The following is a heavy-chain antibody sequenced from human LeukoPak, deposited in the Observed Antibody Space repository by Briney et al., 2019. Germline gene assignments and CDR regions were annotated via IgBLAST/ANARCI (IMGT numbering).Heavy chain of an antibody. CDR1: GYTFTGYY. CDR3: ARESYCSSTSCSTWAFDP. V-gene: IGHV1-2*02. CDR2: INPNSGGT. Sequence: ASVKVSCKASGYTFTGYYMHWVRQAPGQGLAWMGWINPNSGGTNYAQKFQGRVTMTRDTSISTAYMELSRLRSDDTAVYYCARESYCSSTSCSTWAFDPWGQGTPVTVSS. D-gene: IGHD2-2*01. J-gene: IGHJ5*02.